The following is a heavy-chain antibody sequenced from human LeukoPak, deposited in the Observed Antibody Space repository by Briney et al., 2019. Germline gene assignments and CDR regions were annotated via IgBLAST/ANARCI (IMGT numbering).Heavy chain of an antibody. CDR2: ISSSGSTI. J-gene: IGHJ4*02. V-gene: IGHV3-11*04. CDR1: GFTFSDYY. Sequence: GGSLRLSCAASGFTFSDYYMSWIRQAPGKGLEWVSYISSSGSTIYYADSVKGRFTISRDNAKNSLYLQMHSLRAEDTAVYYCARDRLEAVTDDDYFDYWGQGTLVTVSS. CDR3: ARDRLEAVTDDDYFDY. D-gene: IGHD2-21*02.